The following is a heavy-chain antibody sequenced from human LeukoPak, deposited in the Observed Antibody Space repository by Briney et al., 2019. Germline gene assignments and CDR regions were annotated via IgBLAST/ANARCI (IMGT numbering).Heavy chain of an antibody. Sequence: GGSLRLSCAASGFTFSNAWMSWVRQAPGKGLEWVGRIKSETDGGTTDYAAPVKGRFTISRDDSKNTLSLQMNSLETEDTAVYYCVTEQQWLGWGRGTLVTVPS. V-gene: IGHV3-15*01. J-gene: IGHJ4*02. CDR3: VTEQQWLG. D-gene: IGHD6-19*01. CDR1: GFTFSNAW. CDR2: IKSETDGGTT.